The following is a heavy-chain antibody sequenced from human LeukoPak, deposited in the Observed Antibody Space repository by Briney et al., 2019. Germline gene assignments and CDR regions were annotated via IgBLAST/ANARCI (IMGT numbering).Heavy chain of an antibody. Sequence: GGSLRLSCAASGFTFSDYYMSWIRQAPGKGLEWVSYISSSGSTIYYADSVKGRFTISRDNAKNSLYLQMNSLRAEDTAVYYCARASITMVRGLLGYYMDVWGKGTTVTVSS. CDR1: GFTFSDYY. J-gene: IGHJ6*03. V-gene: IGHV3-11*04. CDR2: ISSSGSTI. D-gene: IGHD3-10*01. CDR3: ARASITMVRGLLGYYMDV.